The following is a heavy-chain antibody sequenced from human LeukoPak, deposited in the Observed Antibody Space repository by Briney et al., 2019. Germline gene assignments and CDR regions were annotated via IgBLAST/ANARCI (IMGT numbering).Heavy chain of an antibody. Sequence: PGGSLRLSCAASGFTFSSYAMSWVRQAPGKGLEWVSAISDSGGSTYYADSVKGRFTISRDNSKDTLYLQMNSLRAEDTAVYYCARGSTAMVYGWFDPWGQGTLVTVSS. V-gene: IGHV3-23*01. CDR3: ARGSTAMVYGWFDP. D-gene: IGHD5-18*01. CDR1: GFTFSSYA. J-gene: IGHJ5*02. CDR2: ISDSGGST.